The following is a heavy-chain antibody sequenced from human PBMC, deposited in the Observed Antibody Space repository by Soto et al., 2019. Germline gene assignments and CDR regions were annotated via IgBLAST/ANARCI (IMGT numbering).Heavy chain of an antibody. Sequence: GESLKISCKGSGYSFTSYWIGWVRQMPGKGLEWMGIIYPGDSDTRYSPSFQGQVTISADKSTSTAYLQWSSLKASDTATYYCARLGIAARQNYYYGMDVWGQGTTVTVSS. CDR1: GYSFTSYW. CDR3: ARLGIAARQNYYYGMDV. CDR2: IYPGDSDT. V-gene: IGHV5-51*01. J-gene: IGHJ6*02. D-gene: IGHD6-6*01.